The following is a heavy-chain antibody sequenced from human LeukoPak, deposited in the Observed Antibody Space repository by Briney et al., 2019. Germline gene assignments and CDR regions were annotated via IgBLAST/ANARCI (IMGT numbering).Heavy chain of an antibody. V-gene: IGHV1-18*01. Sequence: ASVKVSCKASGFTFTSYGISWVRQAPGQGLEWMGWISAYNGNTNYAQKLQGRVTMTTDTSTSTAYMGLRSLRSDDTAVYYCARDTSYGDYTLPDYWGQGTLVTVSS. J-gene: IGHJ4*02. D-gene: IGHD4-17*01. CDR1: GFTFTSYG. CDR3: ARDTSYGDYTLPDY. CDR2: ISAYNGNT.